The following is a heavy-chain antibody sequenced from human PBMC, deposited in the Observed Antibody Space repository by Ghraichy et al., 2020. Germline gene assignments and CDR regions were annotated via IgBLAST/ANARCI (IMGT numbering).Heavy chain of an antibody. Sequence: GSLRLSCAASGFTFSSYAMSWVRQAPGKGLEWVSAISGSGGSTYYADSVKGRFTISRDNSKNTLYLQMNSLRAEDTAVYYCAKGLVTMIVVVADAFDIWGQGTMVTVSS. CDR2: ISGSGGST. V-gene: IGHV3-23*01. D-gene: IGHD3-22*01. CDR1: GFTFSSYA. J-gene: IGHJ3*02. CDR3: AKGLVTMIVVVADAFDI.